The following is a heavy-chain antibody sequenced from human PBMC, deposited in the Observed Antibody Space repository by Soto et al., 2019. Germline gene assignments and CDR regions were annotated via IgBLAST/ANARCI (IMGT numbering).Heavy chain of an antibody. CDR1: GGPVSGDDYY. D-gene: IGHD3-3*01. CDR3: ARHGGLLRFLEWFPVYYGMDV. Sequence: NPSETLSLTCTVSGGPVSGDDYYWSWIRQPPGKGLEWIGSYYYSGTTYYNPSLKSRVTISVDTSKSHFSPKLSSVTAADTAVYYCARHGGLLRFLEWFPVYYGMDVWGQGTTVTVSS. CDR2: YYYSGTT. J-gene: IGHJ6*02. V-gene: IGHV4-30-4*01.